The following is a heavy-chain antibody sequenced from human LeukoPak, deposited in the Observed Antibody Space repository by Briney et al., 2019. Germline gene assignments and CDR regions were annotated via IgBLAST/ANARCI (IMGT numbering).Heavy chain of an antibody. CDR3: TRLGYCSSTSCYTGV. Sequence: SVKVSCKASGGTFSSYAISWVRQAPGQGLEWMGGIIPIFGTANYAQKFQGRVTITADESTSTAYMELSSLRSEDTAVYYCTRLGYCSSTSCYTGVWGQGTLVTVSS. D-gene: IGHD2-2*02. J-gene: IGHJ4*02. V-gene: IGHV1-69*01. CDR1: GGTFSSYA. CDR2: IIPIFGTA.